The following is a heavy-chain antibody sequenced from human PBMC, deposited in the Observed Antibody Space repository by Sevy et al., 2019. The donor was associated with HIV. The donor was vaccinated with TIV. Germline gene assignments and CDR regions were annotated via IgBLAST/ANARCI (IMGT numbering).Heavy chain of an antibody. J-gene: IGHJ6*02. D-gene: IGHD2-8*01. Sequence: GGSLRLSCAASGFRFSGYSFNWVRQAPGKGLEWVSSIDTSSAYIYYADSVKGRFTITRDNAKNSLYLQMSSLRAEDTAVYFCARVNCTNGVCFQGYYYYGLDVWGQGTTVTVSS. CDR1: GFRFSGYS. CDR3: ARVNCTNGVCFQGYYYYGLDV. CDR2: IDTSSAYI. V-gene: IGHV3-21*01.